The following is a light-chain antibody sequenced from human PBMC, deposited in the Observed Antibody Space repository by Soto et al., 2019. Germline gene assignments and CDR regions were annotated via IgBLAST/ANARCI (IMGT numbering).Light chain of an antibody. CDR1: QSLTSY. J-gene: IGKJ1*01. Sequence: EIVMTQSPATLSVSPGETATLSCRASQSLTSYLSWYQQKPDQAPSLLIYGISTRATDIPARFSGSGSGTEFTLTISSLQSEDFAVYYCQQYNNWPPWTFGQGTKVDI. CDR3: QQYNNWPPWT. CDR2: GIS. V-gene: IGKV3-15*01.